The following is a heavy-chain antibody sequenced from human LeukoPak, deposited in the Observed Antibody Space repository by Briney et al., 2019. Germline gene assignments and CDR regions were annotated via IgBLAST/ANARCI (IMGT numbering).Heavy chain of an antibody. CDR2: INPKSGGT. V-gene: IGHV1-2*02. CDR3: ARDLNWSGYDFVY. CDR1: GYTFTGYY. Sequence: ASVKVSCKASGYTFTGYYMHWVRQAPGQGLEWMGWINPKSGGTNYAQNFQGRVTMTRDTSISTASMGLSRLRSYDTAVYYCARDLNWSGYDFVYWGQGTLVTVSS. J-gene: IGHJ4*02. D-gene: IGHD3-3*01.